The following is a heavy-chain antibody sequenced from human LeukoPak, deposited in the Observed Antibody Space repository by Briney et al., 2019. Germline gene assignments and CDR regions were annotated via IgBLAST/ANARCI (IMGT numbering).Heavy chain of an antibody. V-gene: IGHV3-21*01. D-gene: IGHD3-22*01. J-gene: IGHJ4*02. Sequence: GGSLRLSCAASGFTFSRYSMNWVRQAPGKGLEWVSSITTSSSSTYRYYADSVKGRFTVSRDNSKNTLYLQMNSLRAEDTAVYYCAKTLTYYYDSSGFDYWGQGTLVTVSS. CDR2: ITTSSSSTYR. CDR3: AKTLTYYYDSSGFDY. CDR1: GFTFSRYS.